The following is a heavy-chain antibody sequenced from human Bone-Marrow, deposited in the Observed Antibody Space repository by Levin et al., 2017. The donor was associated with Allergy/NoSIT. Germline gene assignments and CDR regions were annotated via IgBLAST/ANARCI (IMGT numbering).Heavy chain of an antibody. V-gene: IGHV3-15*07. CDR1: GSTFSDTW. CDR3: ASLTSISGFTDYYYGMDV. J-gene: IGHJ6*02. CDR2: IKSKTDGGTE. D-gene: IGHD2-21*02. Sequence: SCAASGSTFSDTWMNWVRQAPGKGLEWVGRIKSKTDGGTEDYAAPVKGRFTISRDDSRNMVFLQMNRLKAEDTAVYFCASLTSISGFTDYYYGMDVWGQGTTVTVSS.